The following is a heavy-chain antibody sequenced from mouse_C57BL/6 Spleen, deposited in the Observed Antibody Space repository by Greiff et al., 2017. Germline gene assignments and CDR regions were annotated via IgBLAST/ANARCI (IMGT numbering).Heavy chain of an antibody. CDR3: ARPNYGSSYWYFDV. CDR2: ISSGSSTI. Sequence: EVKLVESGGGLVKPGGSLKLSCAASGFPFSDSGMHWVRQAPEKGLEWVAYISSGSSTIYYADTVKGRFTISRDNAKNTLFLQMTSLRSEDTAMYYCARPNYGSSYWYFDVWGTGTTVTVSS. CDR1: GFPFSDSG. D-gene: IGHD1-1*01. V-gene: IGHV5-17*01. J-gene: IGHJ1*03.